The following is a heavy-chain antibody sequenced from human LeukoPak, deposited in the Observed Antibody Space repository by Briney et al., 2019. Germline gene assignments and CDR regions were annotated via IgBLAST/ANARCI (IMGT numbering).Heavy chain of an antibody. Sequence: GGSLRLSCAVSGFTFSDYTMSWMRQAPGKGLEWVSDISGRSRIIFYADSVKGRLTVSRDNGGNSLYLQMNSLKDEDTAVYYCARGVSPPDFWGQGTLVTVSS. CDR2: ISGRSRII. CDR3: ARGVSPPDF. J-gene: IGHJ4*02. CDR1: GFTFSDYT. V-gene: IGHV3-11*01.